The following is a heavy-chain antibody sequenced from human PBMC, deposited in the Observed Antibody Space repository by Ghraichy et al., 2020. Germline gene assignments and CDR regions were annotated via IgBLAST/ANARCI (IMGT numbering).Heavy chain of an antibody. CDR3: ARDLKGLWFGESHDY. CDR2: INAGNGNT. D-gene: IGHD3-10*01. CDR1: GYTFTSYA. J-gene: IGHJ4*02. V-gene: IGHV1-3*01. Sequence: ASVKVSCKASGYTFTSYAMHWVRQAPGQRLEWMGWINAGNGNTKYSQKFQGRVTITRDTSASTAYMELSSLRSEDTAVYYCARDLKGLWFGESHDYWGQGTLVTVSS.